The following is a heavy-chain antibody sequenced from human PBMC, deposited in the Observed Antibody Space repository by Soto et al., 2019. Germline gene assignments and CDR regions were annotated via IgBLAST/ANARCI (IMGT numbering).Heavy chain of an antibody. V-gene: IGHV3-74*01. CDR1: GFTFSTYW. CDR2: IKGDGSST. Sequence: EVQLVESGGDSVQPGGSLRLSCAASGFTFSTYWMHWVRQAPGEGLVWVSRIKGDGSSTSSADSVEGRFTISRDNAKNTVYLNMNSLRADDTAVYYCARGAFHNYYVDSWGQGTLVTVSS. CDR3: ARGAFHNYYVDS. D-gene: IGHD3-3*02. J-gene: IGHJ4*02.